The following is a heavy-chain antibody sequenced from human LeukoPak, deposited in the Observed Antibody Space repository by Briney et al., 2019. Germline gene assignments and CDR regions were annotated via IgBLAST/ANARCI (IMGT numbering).Heavy chain of an antibody. CDR3: AKSIFTMKDAFDI. J-gene: IGHJ3*02. V-gene: IGHV3-9*01. CDR2: ISWNSGSI. CDR1: GFTFDDYA. D-gene: IGHD3-22*01. Sequence: SGGSLRLSCAASGFTFDDYAMHWVRQAPGKGLEWVSGISWNSGSIGYADSVMGRFTISRDNAKNSLYLQMNSLRAEDTALYYCAKSIFTMKDAFDIWGQGTMVTVSS.